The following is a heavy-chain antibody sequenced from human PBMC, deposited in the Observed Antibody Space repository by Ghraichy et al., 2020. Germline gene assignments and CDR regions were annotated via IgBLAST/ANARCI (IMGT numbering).Heavy chain of an antibody. CDR2: ISAYNGNT. Sequence: ASVKVSCKASGYTFTSYGISWVRQAPGQGLEWMGWISAYNGNTNYAQKLQGRVTMTTDTSTSTAYMELRSLRSDDTAVYYCARYSGSYWVGEGDFDYWGQGTLVTVSS. J-gene: IGHJ4*02. CDR1: GYTFTSYG. D-gene: IGHD1-26*01. CDR3: ARYSGSYWVGEGDFDY. V-gene: IGHV1-18*04.